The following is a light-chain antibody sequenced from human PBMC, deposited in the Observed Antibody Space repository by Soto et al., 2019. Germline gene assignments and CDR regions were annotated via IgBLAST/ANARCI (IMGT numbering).Light chain of an antibody. CDR2: DAS. J-gene: IGKJ4*01. CDR3: QQYDNYPLT. Sequence: DIQMTQSPSTLSASVGDRVTITCRASQSISSWLAWYQQKPGTAPKLLIFDASRLESGVPSRFSGSASGTEFTLTISSLQPDDFATYYCQQYDNYPLTFGGGTK. CDR1: QSISSW. V-gene: IGKV1-5*01.